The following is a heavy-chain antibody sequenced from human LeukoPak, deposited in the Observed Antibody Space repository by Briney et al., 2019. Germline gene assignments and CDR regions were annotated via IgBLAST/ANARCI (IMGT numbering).Heavy chain of an antibody. D-gene: IGHD2-2*01. CDR2: IKQDGSEK. V-gene: IGHV3-7*01. CDR3: ARDGVVVVPAAGCGWFDP. CDR1: GFTFSNYW. Sequence: GGSLRFSCAASGFTFSNYWMSWVRQAPGKGLEWVANIKQDGSEKYYVDSVKGRFTISRDNAKNSLYLQMNSLRAEDTAVYYCARDGVVVVPAAGCGWFDPWGQGTLVTVSS. J-gene: IGHJ5*02.